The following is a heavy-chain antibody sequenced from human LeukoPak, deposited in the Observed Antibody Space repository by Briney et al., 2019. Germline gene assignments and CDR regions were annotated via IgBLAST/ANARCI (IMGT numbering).Heavy chain of an antibody. V-gene: IGHV5-51*01. CDR1: GFTFTDYW. CDR2: IYSGDSDT. D-gene: IGHD3-10*01. CDR3: ARAAELARGTFDI. J-gene: IGHJ3*02. Sequence: GESLKISCQGFGFTFTDYWIGWVRQMPGKGLEWMGVIYSGDSDTRYSPSFQGQVTISVDDSSRTAYLQWGSLKASDTAMYYCARAAELARGTFDIWGLGTMVTVSS.